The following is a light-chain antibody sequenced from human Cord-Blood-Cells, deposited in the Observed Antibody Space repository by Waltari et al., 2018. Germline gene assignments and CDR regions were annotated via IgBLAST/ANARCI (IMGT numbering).Light chain of an antibody. J-gene: IGLJ3*02. CDR1: SSDVGAYTY. V-gene: IGLV2-11*01. Sequence: QSALTQPRAVSGSPGQSVTISCTGTSSDVGAYTYVSWYHQHPGKAPKLMIYDVSKRPSGVPDRFSGSKSGNTASLTISGLQAEDEADYYCCSYAGSYTWVFGGGTKLTVL. CDR3: CSYAGSYTWV. CDR2: DVS.